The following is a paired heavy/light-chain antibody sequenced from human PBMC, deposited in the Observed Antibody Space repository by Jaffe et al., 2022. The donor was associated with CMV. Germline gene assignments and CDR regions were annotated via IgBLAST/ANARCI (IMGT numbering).Heavy chain of an antibody. Sequence: EVQLVESGGGLVKPGGSLRLSCAASGFTFSDAWMTWVRQAPGKGPEWVGRIKSKTDGGTADYAAHVQGRFTISRDDSKNTLYLQMNSLKTEDTAVYYCTDNYYYGVQGTLVTVSS. J-gene: IGHJ4*02. CDR1: GFTFSDAW. CDR3: TDNYYY. D-gene: IGHD1-1*01. V-gene: IGHV3-15*01. CDR2: IKSKTDGGTA.
Light chain of an antibody. CDR2: SAS. Sequence: DIQMTQSPSSLSASVGDRVIITCRASQSISSDLNWYQQKPGKGPKLLISSASNLRSGVPSRFSGSGSGTDFTLTISSLQPEDFATYYCQQRGYIFGQGTKLETK. CDR1: QSISSD. J-gene: IGKJ2*01. CDR3: QQRGYI. V-gene: IGKV1-39*01.